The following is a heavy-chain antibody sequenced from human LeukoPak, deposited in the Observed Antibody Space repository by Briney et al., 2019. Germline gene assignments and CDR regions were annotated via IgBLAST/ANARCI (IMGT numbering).Heavy chain of an antibody. CDR2: IYHSGST. CDR3: ARVAYTIFGVVIGYFDY. V-gene: IGHV4-38-2*02. CDR1: GYSISSGYY. D-gene: IGHD3-3*01. Sequence: PSETLSLTCTVSGYSISSGYYWGWIRPPPGKGLEWIGIIYHSGSTYYNPSLKSRVTISVDTSKNQFSLKLSSVTAADTAVYYCARVAYTIFGVVIGYFDYWGQGTLVTVSS. J-gene: IGHJ4*02.